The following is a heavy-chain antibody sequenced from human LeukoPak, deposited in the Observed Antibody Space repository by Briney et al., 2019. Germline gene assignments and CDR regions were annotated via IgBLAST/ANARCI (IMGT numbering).Heavy chain of an antibody. Sequence: SETLSLTCAVYGGSFSGYYWSWIRQPPGKGLEWIGEIHHSGSTNYNPSLKSRVTISVDKSKNQFSLNLNSVTAADTAVYYCARGTNNWNDAILLWGQGTLVTVSS. V-gene: IGHV4-34*01. CDR2: IHHSGST. CDR1: GGSFSGYY. CDR3: ARGTNNWNDAILL. D-gene: IGHD1-20*01. J-gene: IGHJ4*02.